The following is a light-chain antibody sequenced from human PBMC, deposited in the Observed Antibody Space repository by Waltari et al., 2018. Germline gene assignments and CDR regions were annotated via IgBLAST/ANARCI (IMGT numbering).Light chain of an antibody. CDR1: QTLTSN. CDR3: LQYNDWPPLFT. J-gene: IGKJ3*01. Sequence: EIVMTQSPATLSVSPGERATLPCRASQTLTSNLAWYQQKPGQAPRLLLYGASTRATGIPARFSGSGSGTQFTLTISSLQSEDFAVYYCLQYNDWPPLFTFGPGTKVEIK. CDR2: GAS. V-gene: IGKV3-15*01.